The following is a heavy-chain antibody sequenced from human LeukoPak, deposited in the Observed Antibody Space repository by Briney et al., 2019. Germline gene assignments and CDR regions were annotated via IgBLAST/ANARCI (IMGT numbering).Heavy chain of an antibody. V-gene: IGHV4-59*01. Sequence: SETLSLTCTGSGVSISSYYWSWIRQPPGKGLEWIGYIYYSWSTNYNPSLKSRVTISVDTSKNQFSLKLSSVTAADTAVYYCARAITSHYYYSYGMDVWGQGTTVTVSS. CDR3: ARAITSHYYYSYGMDV. CDR2: IYYSWST. J-gene: IGHJ6*02. CDR1: GVSISSYY. D-gene: IGHD3-3*01.